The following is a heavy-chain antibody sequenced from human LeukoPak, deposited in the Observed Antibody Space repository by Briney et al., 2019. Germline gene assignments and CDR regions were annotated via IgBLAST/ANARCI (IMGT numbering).Heavy chain of an antibody. D-gene: IGHD6-19*01. CDR3: ARAVSGWQAIDY. CDR1: GLTFSSSW. V-gene: IGHV3-74*01. Sequence: GGSLRLSCAASGLTFSSSWMYWVRQAPGKGLVWVSDINSDGSNTRYADSVRGRFTISRDNAKEMVHLQMNSLRAEDTAVYYCARAVSGWQAIDYWGQGTLFTVSS. J-gene: IGHJ4*02. CDR2: INSDGSNT.